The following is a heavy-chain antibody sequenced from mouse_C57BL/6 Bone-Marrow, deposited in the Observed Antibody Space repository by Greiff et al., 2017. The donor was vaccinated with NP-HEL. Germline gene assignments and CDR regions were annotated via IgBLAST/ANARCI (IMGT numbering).Heavy chain of an antibody. V-gene: IGHV12-3*01. CDR1: GFPITSGYY. Sequence: VQLQESGPGLVKPSQSLFLTCSITGFPITSGYYWIWIRQSPGKPLEWMGYITHSGETFYNPSLQSPISITRETSKNQFFLQLNSVTTEDTAMYYCAGGDYSTFDVWGTGTTVTVSS. CDR3: AGGDYSTFDV. J-gene: IGHJ1*03. D-gene: IGHD1-1*01. CDR2: ITHSGET.